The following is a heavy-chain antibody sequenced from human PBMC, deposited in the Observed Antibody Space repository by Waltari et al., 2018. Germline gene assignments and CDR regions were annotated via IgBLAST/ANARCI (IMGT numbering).Heavy chain of an antibody. V-gene: IGHV4-4*02. J-gene: IGHJ5*02. CDR3: ARDGGYCSGGSCYWFDP. D-gene: IGHD2-15*01. CDR2: IYHSGST. CDR1: GGSISSSKW. Sequence: QVQLQESGPGLVKPSGTLSLTCAVSGGSISSSKWWSWVRQPPGKGLEWIGEIYHSGSTNYNPSLKSRVTISVDKSKNQFSLKLSSVTAADTAVYYCARDGGYCSGGSCYWFDPWGQGTLVTVSS.